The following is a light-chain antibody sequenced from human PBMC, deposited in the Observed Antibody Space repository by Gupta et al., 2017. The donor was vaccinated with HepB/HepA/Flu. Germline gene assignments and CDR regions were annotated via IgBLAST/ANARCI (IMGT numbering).Light chain of an antibody. J-gene: IGKJ4*01. CDR2: DVS. V-gene: IGKV1-33*01. CDR3: QQYVNLPLT. Sequence: DIQMTHSPSSLSASLGDRVTITCQASQDITNFLNWYQQKPGRAPRLLIYDVSNLKAGVPSRFSASGTGTHFTFTIRSLQPEDVGTYYCQQYVNLPLTFGGGTKVEIK. CDR1: QDITNF.